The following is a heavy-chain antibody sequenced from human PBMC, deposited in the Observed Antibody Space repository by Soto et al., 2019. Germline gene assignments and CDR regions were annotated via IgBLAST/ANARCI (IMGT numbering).Heavy chain of an antibody. J-gene: IGHJ4*02. D-gene: IGHD2-15*01. CDR2: ISAYNGNT. V-gene: IGHV1-18*01. CDR1: GYTFTSYG. Sequence: GASVKVSCKASGYTFTSYGISWVRQAPGQGLEWMGWISAYNGNTNYAQKLQGRVTMTTDTSTSTAYMELRSLRSDDTAVYYCASLYCSGGSCYSTLDYLGQGTLVT. CDR3: ASLYCSGGSCYSTLDY.